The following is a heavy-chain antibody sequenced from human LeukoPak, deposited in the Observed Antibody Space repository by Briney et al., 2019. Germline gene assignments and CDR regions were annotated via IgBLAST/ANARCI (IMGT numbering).Heavy chain of an antibody. CDR3: ARGGNWFDP. CDR2: IKEDGSEK. D-gene: IGHD3-16*01. J-gene: IGHJ5*02. V-gene: IGHV3-7*01. Sequence: QPGGSLRLSCAASGFIFTDYWMYWVRQAPGRGLAWVANIKEDGSEKNYVDSVKGRFTISRDNDRDSLYLQMDSLEDGDTAIYYCARGGNWFDPWGQGTLVTVSS. CDR1: GFIFTDYW.